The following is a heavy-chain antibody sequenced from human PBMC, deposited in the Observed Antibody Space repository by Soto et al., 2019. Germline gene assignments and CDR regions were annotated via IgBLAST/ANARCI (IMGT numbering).Heavy chain of an antibody. V-gene: IGHV4-39*01. CDR2: IYYSETT. CDR3: ATHPPYGPLDH. J-gene: IGHJ4*02. CDR1: GGSISSSSNH. Sequence: QLQLQESGPGLVKPSETLSLTCTVSGGSISSSSNHWGWIRQPPGKGLEWIGNIYYSETTYYNPTLKTRVTISLDTSKNHFSLRLTSVTAADTAVYYCATHPPYGPLDHWGQGTLVSVSS. D-gene: IGHD4-17*01.